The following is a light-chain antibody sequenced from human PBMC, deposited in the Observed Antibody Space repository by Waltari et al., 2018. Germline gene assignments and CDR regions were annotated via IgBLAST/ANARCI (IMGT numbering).Light chain of an antibody. CDR1: STDLGTYKL. Sequence: QSALPQPASVSGSPGQSLTISCSNTSTDLGTYKLVSWYQQRPGKAPKLVIYEVSERPSGVSNRFSGSKSGDTASLTISGLQAEDEADYYCCSFAGSSTSFGTGTTVTVL. CDR2: EVS. CDR3: CSFAGSSTS. V-gene: IGLV2-23*02. J-gene: IGLJ1*01.